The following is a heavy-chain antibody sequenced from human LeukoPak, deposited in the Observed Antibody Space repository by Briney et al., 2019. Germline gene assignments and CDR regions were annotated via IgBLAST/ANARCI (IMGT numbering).Heavy chain of an antibody. CDR1: GYTFTSYG. CDR3: ARDTAILRFLEWLSPFFDY. CDR2: ISAYNGNT. J-gene: IGHJ4*02. Sequence: ASVKVSCKASGYTFTSYGISWVRQAPGQGLEWMGCISAYNGNTNYAQKLQGRVTMTTDPSTSTAYMELRSLRSDDTAVYYCARDTAILRFLEWLSPFFDYWGQGTLVTVSS. V-gene: IGHV1-18*01. D-gene: IGHD3-3*01.